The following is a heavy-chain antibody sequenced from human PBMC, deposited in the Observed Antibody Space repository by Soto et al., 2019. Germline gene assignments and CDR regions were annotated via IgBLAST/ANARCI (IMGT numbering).Heavy chain of an antibody. D-gene: IGHD6-13*01. V-gene: IGHV3-23*01. CDR1: GFTFSSYA. CDR2: ISGSGGST. CDR3: AKVPYSSYYYYGMDV. Sequence: PGGSLRLSCAASGFTFSSYAMSWVRQAPGKGLEWVSAISGSGGSTYYADSVKGRFTISRDNSKNTLYLQMNSLGAEDTAVYYCAKVPYSSYYYYGMDVWGQGTTVTVSS. J-gene: IGHJ6*02.